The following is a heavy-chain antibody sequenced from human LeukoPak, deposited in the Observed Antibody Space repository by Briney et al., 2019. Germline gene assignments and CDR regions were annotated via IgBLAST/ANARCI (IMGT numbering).Heavy chain of an antibody. CDR2: INHSGST. J-gene: IGHJ6*03. V-gene: IGHV4-34*01. CDR3: ARGVSYYYYYYMDV. CDR1: GGSFSGYY. Sequence: SETLSLTCAVYGGSFSGYYWSWIRQPPGKGLEWSGEINHSGSTNYNPSLKSRVTISVDTSKNQFSLKLSSVTAADTAVYYCARGVSYYYYYYMDVWGKGTTVTVSS.